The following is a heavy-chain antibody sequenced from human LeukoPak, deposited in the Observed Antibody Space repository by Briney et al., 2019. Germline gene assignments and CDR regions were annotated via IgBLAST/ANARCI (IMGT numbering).Heavy chain of an antibody. D-gene: IGHD2-15*01. V-gene: IGHV4-59*08. J-gene: IGHJ4*02. CDR3: ARHLTDTYCSGGHCYMYYFEY. CDR1: GGSISSYY. CDR2: IYYSGNT. Sequence: PSETLSLTCTVSGGSISSYYWSWIRQPPGKGLEWIGYIYYSGNTKYNPSLKSRVTISVDTSKNQFSLKLTSVTAADTAVYYCARHLTDTYCSGGHCYMYYFEYWGQGTLVTVSS.